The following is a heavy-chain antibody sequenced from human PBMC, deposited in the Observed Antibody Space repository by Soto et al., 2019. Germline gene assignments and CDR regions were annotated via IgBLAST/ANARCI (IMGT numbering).Heavy chain of an antibody. CDR2: MYYSATT. V-gene: IGHV4-39*01. CDR1: GGSIRSHGYY. D-gene: IGHD1-26*01. CDR3: ARPVYSGNFFANAARFDP. J-gene: IGHJ5*02. Sequence: QLRLQESGPGLVKPSDTLALTCSVSGGSIRSHGYYWAWIRQPPGKGLEWIGSMYYSATTYYNPSLKSRVTLSIDSSKNQFSLKVKSVTAADTAVYYCARPVYSGNFFANAARFDPWGQGTLVTVSS.